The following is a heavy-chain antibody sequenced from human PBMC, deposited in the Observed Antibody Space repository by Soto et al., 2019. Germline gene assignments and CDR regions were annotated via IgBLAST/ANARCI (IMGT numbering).Heavy chain of an antibody. J-gene: IGHJ4*02. Sequence: SETLSLTCAVSGYSISSGCFWGLIRRPPGKGLEWIANMYHDGNTHYNPSLKSRVTMSVDTSKNQFSLKLNSVTAADTAVYYCARESYSGYHSYDYWGQGILVTVSS. V-gene: IGHV4-38-2*02. D-gene: IGHD5-12*01. CDR2: MYHDGNT. CDR1: GYSISSGCF. CDR3: ARESYSGYHSYDY.